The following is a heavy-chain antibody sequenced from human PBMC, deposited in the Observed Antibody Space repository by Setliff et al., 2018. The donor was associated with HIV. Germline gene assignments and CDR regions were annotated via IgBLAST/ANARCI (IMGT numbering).Heavy chain of an antibody. D-gene: IGHD4-4*01. CDR2: LNPNSHNT. CDR3: ARGLRQNRSNSDVFDV. CDR1: EYSFTSYD. V-gene: IGHV1-8*01. J-gene: IGHJ3*01. Sequence: GASVKVSCKPSEYSFTSYDINWVRQATGQGLEWMGWLNPNSHNTGYAERFQGRVTMTRDTSISTVYMELTSLRSEDMAVYYCARGLRQNRSNSDVFDVWGQGTVVTVSS.